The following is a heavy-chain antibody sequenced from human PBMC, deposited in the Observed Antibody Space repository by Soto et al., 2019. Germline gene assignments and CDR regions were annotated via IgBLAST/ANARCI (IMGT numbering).Heavy chain of an antibody. CDR2: IYYSGST. D-gene: IGHD3-22*01. J-gene: IGHJ4*02. V-gene: IGHV4-39*01. Sequence: SETLSLTCTVSGGSISSNSYYWGWIRQPPGKGLEWIGSIYYSGSTYCNPSLMSRVTISVDTSKNQFSLKLSSVTAADTAVYYCARLTFYYDSRYFEYWGQGTLVTVSS. CDR3: ARLTFYYDSRYFEY. CDR1: GGSISSNSYY.